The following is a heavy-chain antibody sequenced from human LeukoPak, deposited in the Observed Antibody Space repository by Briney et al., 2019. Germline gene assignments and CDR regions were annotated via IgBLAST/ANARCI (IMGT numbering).Heavy chain of an antibody. Sequence: ASVKVSCKASGYTFTSYGISWVRQAPGQGLEWMGWISAYNGNTNYAQKLQGRVTMTTDTSTSTAYMELRSLRSDDTAVYYRARAVVVPAGDYYMDVWGKGTTVTVSS. V-gene: IGHV1-18*01. J-gene: IGHJ6*03. D-gene: IGHD2-2*01. CDR1: GYTFTSYG. CDR3: ARAVVVPAGDYYMDV. CDR2: ISAYNGNT.